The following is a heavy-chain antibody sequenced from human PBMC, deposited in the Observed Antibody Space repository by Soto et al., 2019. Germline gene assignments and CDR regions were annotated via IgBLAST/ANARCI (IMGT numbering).Heavy chain of an antibody. D-gene: IGHD3-9*01. CDR1: GYTFTSYG. CDR2: ISAYNGNT. Sequence: QVQLVQSGAEVKKPGASVKVSCKASGYTFTSYGISWVRQAPGQGLEWMGWISAYNGNTNYAQKLQGRVTMTTDTSTSTAYMELRSLRSEDTAVYYCARDTEVLRYFDVEGYFDYWGQGTLVTVSS. J-gene: IGHJ4*02. V-gene: IGHV1-18*04. CDR3: ARDTEVLRYFDVEGYFDY.